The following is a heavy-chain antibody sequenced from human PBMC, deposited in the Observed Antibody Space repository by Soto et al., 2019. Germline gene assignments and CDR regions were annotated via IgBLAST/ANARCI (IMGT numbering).Heavy chain of an antibody. CDR1: GGTFSSYA. J-gene: IGHJ6*02. CDR3: ARRNSYYYYYGMDV. Sequence: SVKVSCKASGGTFSSYAISWVRQAPGQGLEWMGGIIPIFGTANYAQKFQGRVTISADKSISTAYLQWSSLKASDTAMYYCARRNSYYYYYGMDVWGQGTTVTVSS. D-gene: IGHD1-7*01. CDR2: IIPIFGTA. V-gene: IGHV1-69*06.